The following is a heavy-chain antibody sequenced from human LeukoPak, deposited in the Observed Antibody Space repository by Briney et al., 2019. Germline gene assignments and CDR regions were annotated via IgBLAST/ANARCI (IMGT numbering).Heavy chain of an antibody. CDR1: GYSFTSYW. V-gene: IGHV5-51*01. D-gene: IGHD3-22*01. CDR2: IYPGDSDT. Sequence: LGESLKISCKGFGYSFTSYWIGWVRQMPGKGLEWMGIIYPGDSDTRYSPSFQGQVTISADKSISTAYLQWSSLKASDTAMYYCARRGQAGYYYDSSGLYGNYYYYMDVWGKGTTVTISS. J-gene: IGHJ6*03. CDR3: ARRGQAGYYYDSSGLYGNYYYYMDV.